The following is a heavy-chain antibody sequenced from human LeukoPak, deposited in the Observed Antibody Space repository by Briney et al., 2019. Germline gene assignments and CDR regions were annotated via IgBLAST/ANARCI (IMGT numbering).Heavy chain of an antibody. J-gene: IGHJ4*02. CDR3: AKDPHSSSWYYFDS. CDR1: EFSFSSYG. D-gene: IGHD6-13*01. Sequence: GRSLRLSCAASEFSFSSYGMHWVRRAPGKGLEWVAVLSDDGSNKFYADSVKGRFTISRDNSKNTLYLQMNSLRAEDTAFYYCAKDPHSSSWYYFDSWGQGTLVTVSS. V-gene: IGHV3-30*18. CDR2: LSDDGSNK.